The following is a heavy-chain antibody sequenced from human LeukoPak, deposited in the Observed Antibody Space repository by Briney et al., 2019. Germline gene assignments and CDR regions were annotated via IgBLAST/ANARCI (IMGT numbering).Heavy chain of an antibody. CDR1: GFTFSSYA. CDR2: ISYDGSNK. V-gene: IGHV3-30*04. J-gene: IGHJ4*02. CDR3: AKDVYSSGWTFDY. Sequence: PGRSLRLSCAASGFTFSSYAMHWVRQAPGKGLEWVAVISYDGSNKYYADSVKGRFTISRDNSKNTLYLQMNSLRAEDTAVYYCAKDVYSSGWTFDYWGQGTLVTVSS. D-gene: IGHD6-19*01.